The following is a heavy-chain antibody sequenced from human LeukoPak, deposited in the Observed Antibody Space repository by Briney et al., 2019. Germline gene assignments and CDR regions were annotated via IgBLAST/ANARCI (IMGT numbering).Heavy chain of an antibody. Sequence: GGSLRLSCTASGFTLGSRDMHWVRQTTGEGLEWVAAIASGFQTFYAGSVKGRFTVSREDAKNPLYLQMNSLRAGDTAVYYCVREARGYHYTYFDYWGQGTLVTVSS. CDR2: IASGFQT. CDR3: VREARGYHYTYFDY. J-gene: IGHJ4*02. D-gene: IGHD5-18*01. V-gene: IGHV3-13*01. CDR1: GFTLGSRD.